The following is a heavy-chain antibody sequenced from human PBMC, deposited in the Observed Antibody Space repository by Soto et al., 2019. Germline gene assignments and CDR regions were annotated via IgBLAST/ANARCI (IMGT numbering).Heavy chain of an antibody. CDR1: GCIFSNHD. V-gene: IGHV3-13*01. D-gene: IGHD5-12*01. Sequence: GGSLRLSCAASGCIFSNHDMHWVRQASGKGLEWVSEVDTDGGTYYSVLVKGRFTISRENAKNSLYLQMNGLRAVDTAVYFCFIESAGCSGSCHKPLEYWGQGILVTVSS. CDR2: VDTDGGT. CDR3: FIESAGCSGSCHKPLEY. J-gene: IGHJ4*02.